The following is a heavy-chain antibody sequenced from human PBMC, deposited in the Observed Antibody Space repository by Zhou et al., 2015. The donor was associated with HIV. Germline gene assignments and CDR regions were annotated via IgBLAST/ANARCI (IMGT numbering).Heavy chain of an antibody. CDR3: ARQGRTYGSGSYNLGY. Sequence: QVQLVQSGAEVKKPGASVKVSCKASGYTFTSYGISWVRQAPGQGLEWMGGIIPIFGTANYAQKFQGRVTITADESTSTAYMELSSLRSEDTAVYNCARQGRTYGSGSYNLGYWGQGNPGHRLL. D-gene: IGHD3-10*01. J-gene: IGHJ4*02. CDR2: IIPIFGTA. CDR1: GYTFTSYG. V-gene: IGHV1-69*13.